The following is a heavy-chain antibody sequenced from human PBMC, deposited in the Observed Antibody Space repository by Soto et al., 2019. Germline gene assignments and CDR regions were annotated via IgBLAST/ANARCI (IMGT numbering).Heavy chain of an antibody. CDR2: IFQSGST. Sequence: SETLSLTCGVSGGTIRSPDWWTWVRQPPGKGLGWIGEIFQSGSTNYTPSLESRVTISVDKSKNQFSLTLTSVTAADTAVYFCARGRGRYSSGWSWFDPWGQGILVTVSS. D-gene: IGHD6-19*01. V-gene: IGHV4-4*02. J-gene: IGHJ5*02. CDR1: GGTIRSPDW. CDR3: ARGRGRYSSGWSWFDP.